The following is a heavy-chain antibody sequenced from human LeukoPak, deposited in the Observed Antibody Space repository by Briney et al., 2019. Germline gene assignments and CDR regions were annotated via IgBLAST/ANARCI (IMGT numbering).Heavy chain of an antibody. CDR2: IYPGDSDT. J-gene: IGHJ6*03. Sequence: GESLKISCKGSGYSFTSYWIGWVRQMPGKGLEWMGIIYPGDSDTRYSPSFQGQVTISADKSISTAYLQWSSLKASDTAMYYCARLGGLWFGELYYYYYMDVWGKGTTVTVSS. D-gene: IGHD3-10*01. CDR3: ARLGGLWFGELYYYYYMDV. V-gene: IGHV5-51*01. CDR1: GYSFTSYW.